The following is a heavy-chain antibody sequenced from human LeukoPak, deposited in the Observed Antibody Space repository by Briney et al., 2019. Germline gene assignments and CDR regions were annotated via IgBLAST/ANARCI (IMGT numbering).Heavy chain of an antibody. CDR1: GYTFTAYY. V-gene: IGHV1-2*06. CDR2: FNLNSGGT. CDR3: ARVAGGDWYYFDF. D-gene: IGHD2-21*02. J-gene: IGHJ4*02. Sequence: ASVKVSCKASGYTFTAYYMHWVRQAPGQGLEWMGRFNLNSGGTNSAQKFQGRVTMTRDTSISAAYMELSRLGSDDTAVYYCARVAGGDWYYFDFWGQGTLVTVSS.